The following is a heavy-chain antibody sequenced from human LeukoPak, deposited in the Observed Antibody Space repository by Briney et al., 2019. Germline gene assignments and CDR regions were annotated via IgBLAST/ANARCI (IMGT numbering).Heavy chain of an antibody. J-gene: IGHJ4*02. D-gene: IGHD3-3*01. CDR3: VRGGYDFSSGYYPSR. V-gene: IGHV1-46*01. CDR1: GYIFTTYY. CDR2: INPSAGST. Sequence: ASVKVSCKASGYIFTTYYMNWVRQAPGQGLEWMGIINPSAGSTSYAQKFQGRVSMTRDTSTNTAYMELSSLRSEDTAVYYCVRGGYDFSSGYYPSRWGQGTLVTVSS.